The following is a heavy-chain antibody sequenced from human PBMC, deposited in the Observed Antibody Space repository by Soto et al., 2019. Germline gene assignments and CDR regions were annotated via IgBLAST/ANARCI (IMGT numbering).Heavy chain of an antibody. V-gene: IGHV3-21*01. CDR2: ISSSSSHI. Sequence: EVQMVESGGGLVKPGGSLRLSCAASGFTFGTYAMNWVRQAPGKGLEWVSSISSSSSHIYYADSVKGRFTISRDNAKNSLYLQMNSLRAEDTAVYFCASGLRWDFDYWGQGTLGTVSS. CDR3: ASGLRWDFDY. D-gene: IGHD4-17*01. J-gene: IGHJ4*02. CDR1: GFTFGTYA.